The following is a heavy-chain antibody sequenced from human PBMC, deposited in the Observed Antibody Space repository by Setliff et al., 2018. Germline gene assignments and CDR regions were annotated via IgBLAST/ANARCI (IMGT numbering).Heavy chain of an antibody. V-gene: IGHV4-61*08. CDR2: NYDTGNT. J-gene: IGHJ4*02. CDR1: GGSVSSGGYL. D-gene: IGHD7-27*01. CDR3: ARDFWGSLDY. Sequence: PSETLSLTCTVSGGSVSSGGYLWSWIRQPPGKGLEWIGYNYDTGNTNINPSLKGRLTISVDRTKNQFSLKLSSVTAADTAVYYCARDFWGSLDYWGQGTLVTVS.